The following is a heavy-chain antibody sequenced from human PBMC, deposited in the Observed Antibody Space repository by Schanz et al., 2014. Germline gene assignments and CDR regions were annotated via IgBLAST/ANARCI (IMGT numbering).Heavy chain of an antibody. CDR2: INSDGSTT. J-gene: IGHJ4*02. V-gene: IGHV3-74*01. CDR1: GFTFSSYW. CDR3: VGIHVAVAEAFY. Sequence: EVQLVESGGGLVQPGGSLRLSCAASGFTFSSYWMHWVRQAPGKGLVWVSRINSDGSTTIYADSVKGRFTISRDNAKNTLYLQMNSLRPEDTALYYCVGIHVAVAEAFYWGQGALVIVS. D-gene: IGHD6-19*01.